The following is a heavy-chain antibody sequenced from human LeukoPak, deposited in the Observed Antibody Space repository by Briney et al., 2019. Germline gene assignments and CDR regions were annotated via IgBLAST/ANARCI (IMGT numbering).Heavy chain of an antibody. CDR1: GFTFSSYG. CDR2: MSYDGKTT. Sequence: GGSLRLSCAASGFTFSSYGTHWVRQAPGKGLEWVAVMSYDGKTTYYADSVKGRFTISRDDSKNTLFLQMNNLRTEDTAVYYCTYYYDSSGYYGLDYWGQGTLVTVSS. J-gene: IGHJ4*02. V-gene: IGHV3-30*03. D-gene: IGHD3-22*01. CDR3: TYYYDSSGYYGLDY.